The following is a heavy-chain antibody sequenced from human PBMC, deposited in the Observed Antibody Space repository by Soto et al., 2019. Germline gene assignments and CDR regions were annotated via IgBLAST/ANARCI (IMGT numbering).Heavy chain of an antibody. V-gene: IGHV3-23*01. Sequence: XGCLRLSFVASGFPFSSYAMSWVRQTPGKGLEWVSGISGSGGRTYYADSVKGRFTISRDNSNNTLSLQMHILRVEDTAVYFCAKGGYYSLFDIWGQGTMVTVSS. CDR1: GFPFSSYA. CDR3: AKGGYYSLFDI. CDR2: ISGSGGRT. J-gene: IGHJ3*02. D-gene: IGHD3-16*01.